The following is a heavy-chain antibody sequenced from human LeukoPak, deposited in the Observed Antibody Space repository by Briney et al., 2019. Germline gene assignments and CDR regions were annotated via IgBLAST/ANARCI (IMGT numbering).Heavy chain of an antibody. J-gene: IGHJ4*02. CDR2: IYYSGST. D-gene: IGHD3-22*01. V-gene: IGHV4-39*07. CDR1: GGSISSSSYY. Sequence: RASETLSLTCTVSGGSISSSSYYWGWIRQPPGKGLEWIGSIYYSGSTYYNPSLKSRVTISVDTSKNQSSLKLSSVTAADTAVYYCARVLSNYYDSSGYPYWGQGTLVTVSS. CDR3: ARVLSNYYDSSGYPY.